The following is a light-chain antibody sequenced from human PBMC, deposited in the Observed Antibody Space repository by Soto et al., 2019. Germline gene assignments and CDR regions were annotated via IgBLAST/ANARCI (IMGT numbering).Light chain of an antibody. Sequence: DIVMTQPPDSLAVSLGERATINCKSSQSVLYSSNNKNYLAWYQQKPGQPPKLLIYWASTRESGVPDRFSGSGSGTDFTLTISSLQAEDVAVYYCQQSYSTLLTFGGGTKVDIK. J-gene: IGKJ4*01. CDR3: QQSYSTLLT. CDR1: QSVLYSSNNKNY. CDR2: WAS. V-gene: IGKV4-1*01.